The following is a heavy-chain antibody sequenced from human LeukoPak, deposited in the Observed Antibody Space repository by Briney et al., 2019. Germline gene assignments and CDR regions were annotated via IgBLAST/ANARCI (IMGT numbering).Heavy chain of an antibody. V-gene: IGHV3-23*01. D-gene: IGHD1-26*01. CDR3: AKEGSYPSFDS. CDR1: GFTFSSYA. J-gene: IGHJ4*02. CDR2: ISGSGGST. Sequence: GGSLRLSCAASGFTFSSYAMSWVRQAPGKGLEWVSAISGSGGSTYYAASVKGRFTFSRDHSKNTLYRQTNTRQAEGTAVYYCAKEGSYPSFDSWGQGALVTVSS.